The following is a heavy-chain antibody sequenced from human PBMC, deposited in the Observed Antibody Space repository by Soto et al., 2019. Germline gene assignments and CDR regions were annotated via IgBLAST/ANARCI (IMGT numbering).Heavy chain of an antibody. Sequence: EVQLVESGGGLVQPGGSLRLFCAASGFTFSSYEMNWVREAPGMGLEWVSYIGSSGSTIYYADSVKGRFTISRDNAKNSLDLQINSLRSEDTSVYYCARAERFRYWGQGTLVTVSS. CDR1: GFTFSSYE. J-gene: IGHJ4*02. CDR3: ARAERFRY. D-gene: IGHD1-1*01. V-gene: IGHV3-48*03. CDR2: IGSSGSTI.